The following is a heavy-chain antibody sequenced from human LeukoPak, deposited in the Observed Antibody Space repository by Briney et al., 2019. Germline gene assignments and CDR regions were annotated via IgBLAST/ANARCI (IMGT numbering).Heavy chain of an antibody. CDR3: ARDPSKRWFGELFVSYGMDV. CDR1: GYTFSDYA. J-gene: IGHJ6*02. D-gene: IGHD3-10*01. V-gene: IGHV1-3*01. CDR2: IDAGNGDT. Sequence: GASVKVSCKASGYTFSDYAMHWVRQAPGQRFEWMGWIDAGNGDTRYSQKFQGRVTITRDTSASTAYIELRSLRSEDTAMYYCARDPSKRWFGELFVSYGMDVWGQGTTVTVSS.